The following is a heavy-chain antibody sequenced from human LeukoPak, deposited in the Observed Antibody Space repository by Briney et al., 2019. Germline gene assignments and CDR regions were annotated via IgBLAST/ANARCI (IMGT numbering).Heavy chain of an antibody. V-gene: IGHV4-34*01. CDR3: ARQYYYGSGSYFA. Sequence: TSETLSLTCAVYGGSFSGYYRSWIRQPPGKGLEWIGEINHSGSTNYNPSLKSRVTISVDTYKNQFSLKLSSVTAADTAVYYCARQYYYGSGSYFAWGQGTLVTVSS. CDR2: INHSGST. J-gene: IGHJ4*02. CDR1: GGSFSGYY. D-gene: IGHD3-10*01.